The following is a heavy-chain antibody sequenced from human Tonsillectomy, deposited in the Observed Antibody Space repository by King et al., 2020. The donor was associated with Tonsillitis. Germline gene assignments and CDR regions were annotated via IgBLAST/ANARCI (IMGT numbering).Heavy chain of an antibody. CDR3: ARVPADLGYCSGGSCYSQSLYGMDV. Sequence: VQLVQSGAEVKKPGSSVKVSCKASGGTFSSYAISWVRQAPGQGLEWMGGIIPIFGTANYAQKFQGRVTITADESTSTAYMELSSLGSEDTAVYYCARVPADLGYCSGGSCYSQSLYGMDVWGQGTTVTVSS. V-gene: IGHV1-69*01. CDR2: IIPIFGTA. D-gene: IGHD2-15*01. J-gene: IGHJ6*02. CDR1: GGTFSSYA.